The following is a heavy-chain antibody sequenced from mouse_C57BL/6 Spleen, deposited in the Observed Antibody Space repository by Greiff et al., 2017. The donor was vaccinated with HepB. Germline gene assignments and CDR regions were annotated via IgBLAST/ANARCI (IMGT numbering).Heavy chain of an antibody. CDR2: INPNNGGT. V-gene: IGHV1-18*01. CDR1: GYTFTDYN. D-gene: IGHD1-1*01. J-gene: IGHJ3*01. Sequence: EVKLQESGPELVKPGASVKIPCKASGYTFTDYNMDWVKQSHGQSLEWIGDINPNNGGTIYNQKFKGKATLTVDKSSSTAYMELRSLTSEDTAVYYCARSLTTVVAPGFAYWGQGTLVTVSA. CDR3: ARSLTTVVAPGFAY.